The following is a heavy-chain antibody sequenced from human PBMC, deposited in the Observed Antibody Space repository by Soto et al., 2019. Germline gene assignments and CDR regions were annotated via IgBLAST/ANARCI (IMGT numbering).Heavy chain of an antibody. D-gene: IGHD1-1*01. CDR1: GFTFSDHY. CDR3: VRSGDNYNLLDY. Sequence: GGSLRLSCAASGFTFSDHYMSWIRQAPGKGLEWIGYSSNSGSFTRYADSVKGRFSISRDNAKNSLYLQINSLRGDDTAIYYCVRSGDNYNLLDYWGQGTPVTVSS. CDR2: SSNSGSFT. J-gene: IGHJ4*02. V-gene: IGHV3-11*06.